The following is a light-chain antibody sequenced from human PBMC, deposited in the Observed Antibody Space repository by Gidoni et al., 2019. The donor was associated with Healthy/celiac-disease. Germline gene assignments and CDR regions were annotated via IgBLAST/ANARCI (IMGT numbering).Light chain of an antibody. V-gene: IGKV3-15*01. CDR1: QSVSSN. J-gene: IGKJ1*01. CDR3: QQYNNWPLWT. Sequence: EIVMTQSPATLSVSPGERATLSCRDSQSVSSNVAWYQQKPGQAPRLLIYGASTRATGIPARFSGSGSGTEFTLTISSLQSEDFAVYYCQQYNNWPLWTFGQGTKVEIK. CDR2: GAS.